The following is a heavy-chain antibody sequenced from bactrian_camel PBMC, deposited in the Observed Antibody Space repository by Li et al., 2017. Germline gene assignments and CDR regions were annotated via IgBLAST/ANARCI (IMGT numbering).Heavy chain of an antibody. CDR3: VAVGSSWSFKY. CDR1: GFTISSNA. V-gene: IGHV3S7*01. Sequence: QVQLVESGGGSVQTGGSLRLSCAASGFTISSNAMSWVRQAPGKGLQWVSLISTDSKDTFYADSVKGRFTISRDNAKNTVYLQMNSLKSEDTSLYYCVAVGSSWSFKYWGQGTQVTVS. D-gene: IGHD6*01. J-gene: IGHJ4*01. CDR2: ISTDSKDT.